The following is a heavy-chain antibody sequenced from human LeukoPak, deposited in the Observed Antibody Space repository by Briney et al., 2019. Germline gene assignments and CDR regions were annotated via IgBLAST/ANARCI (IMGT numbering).Heavy chain of an antibody. D-gene: IGHD5-12*01. CDR2: IYYIGIT. V-gene: IGHV4-39*01. CDR1: GASISSTSYS. Sequence: VKPSETLSLTCTVSGASISSTSYSWGWIRQPPGKGLGWIGSIYYIGITYYNPSLKSRVTISVDTSKNQFSLTLSSVPAADTAVYYCARRFGGYPFYCDYWGQGTLVTVSS. CDR3: ARRFGGYPFYCDY. J-gene: IGHJ4*02.